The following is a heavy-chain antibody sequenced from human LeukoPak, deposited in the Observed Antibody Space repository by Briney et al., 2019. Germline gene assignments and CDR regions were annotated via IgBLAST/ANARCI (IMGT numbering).Heavy chain of an antibody. CDR3: ARDTYGSGSYN. CDR2: IYSGGST. Sequence: GGSLRLSCAASGFTVSSNYMSWARQAPGKGLEWVSVIYSGGSTYYPVSVKGRFTIYRDNSKNTLYLQMNSLRAEDTAVYYCARDTYGSGSYNWGQGTLVTVSS. CDR1: GFTVSSNY. V-gene: IGHV3-66*01. D-gene: IGHD3-10*01. J-gene: IGHJ4*02.